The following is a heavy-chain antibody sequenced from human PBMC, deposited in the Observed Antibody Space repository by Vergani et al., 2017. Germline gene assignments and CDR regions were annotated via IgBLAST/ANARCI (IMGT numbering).Heavy chain of an antibody. J-gene: IGHJ4*02. CDR2: IYYSGST. CDR1: GGSISSYY. V-gene: IGHV4-59*01. CDR3: ARKDGYSYGYDY. Sequence: QVQLQQWGAGLLKPSETLSLTCTVSGGSISSYYWSWIRQPPGKGLEWIGYIYYSGSTNYNPSLKSRVTISVDTSKNQFSLKLSSVTAADTAVYYCARKDGYSYGYDYWGQGTLVTVSA. D-gene: IGHD5-18*01.